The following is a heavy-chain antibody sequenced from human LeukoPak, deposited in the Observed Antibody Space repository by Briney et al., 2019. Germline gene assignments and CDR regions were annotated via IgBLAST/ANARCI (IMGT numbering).Heavy chain of an antibody. CDR3: ATYGSGSYRFDP. D-gene: IGHD3-10*01. Sequence: SETLSLTCTVSGGSISSGNYYWSWIRQHPGKGLEWIGYIHHSGSTYYNPSLKSRVIISVDTSKNQFSLKLNSVTAADTGVYYCATYGSGSYRFDPWGQGTLVTVSS. J-gene: IGHJ5*02. CDR1: GGSISSGNYY. CDR2: IHHSGST. V-gene: IGHV4-31*03.